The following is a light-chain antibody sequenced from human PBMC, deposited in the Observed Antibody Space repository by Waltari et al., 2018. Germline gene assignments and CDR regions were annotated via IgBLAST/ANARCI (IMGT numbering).Light chain of an antibody. CDR2: DAS. Sequence: EIVLTQSPATLSLSPGKRATLSCRASQSVRSYLAWIQHKPGQAPRLLIYDASTRATGIPARFSGSGSGTDFTLTISSLEPEDSAVYYCQERSNWPLLTFGGGTKVEIQ. J-gene: IGKJ4*01. CDR3: QERSNWPLLT. V-gene: IGKV3-11*01. CDR1: QSVRSY.